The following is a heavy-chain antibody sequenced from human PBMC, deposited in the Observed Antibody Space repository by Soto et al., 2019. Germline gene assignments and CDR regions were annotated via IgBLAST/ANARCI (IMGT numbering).Heavy chain of an antibody. CDR1: GFTFISYA. Sequence: GGSLRLSCAASGFTFISYAMSWVRQAPGKGLEWVSAISGSGGGTYYVDSVKGRFTISRDNAKNSLYLQMNSLRVEDTAVYYCAREPNSIDYWGQGTLVTVSS. J-gene: IGHJ4*02. CDR2: ISGSGGGT. V-gene: IGHV3-23*01. D-gene: IGHD3-22*01. CDR3: AREPNSIDY.